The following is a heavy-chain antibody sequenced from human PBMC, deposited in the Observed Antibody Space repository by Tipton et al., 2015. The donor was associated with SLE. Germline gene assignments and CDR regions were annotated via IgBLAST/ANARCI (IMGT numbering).Heavy chain of an antibody. J-gene: IGHJ2*01. CDR1: GGSVRSNY. CDR3: ARDVRWHSSSVWYFDL. V-gene: IGHV4-59*02. Sequence: TLSLTCSVSGGSVRSNYWIWIRQPPGKGLEWIGYISHGGGSNYNPSLKSRVTISVDTSKNQFSLKLSSVTAADTAVYYCARDVRWHSSSVWYFDLWGRGALVTVSS. CDR2: ISHGGGS. D-gene: IGHD1-26*01.